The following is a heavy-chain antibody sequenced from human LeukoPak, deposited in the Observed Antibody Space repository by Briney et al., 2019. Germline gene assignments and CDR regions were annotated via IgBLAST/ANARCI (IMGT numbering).Heavy chain of an antibody. J-gene: IGHJ4*02. CDR2: ISFSSSYK. CDR3: VRRPAAGDY. V-gene: IGHV3-11*03. D-gene: IGHD6-25*01. Sequence: GGSLRLSCAASGFTFSDFYMSWIRQAPGKGLEWVSYISFSSSYKNYADSVKGRFTISRDNAKNSLYLQMNSLRAEDTAVYYCVRRPAAGDYWGQGTLVTVSS. CDR1: GFTFSDFY.